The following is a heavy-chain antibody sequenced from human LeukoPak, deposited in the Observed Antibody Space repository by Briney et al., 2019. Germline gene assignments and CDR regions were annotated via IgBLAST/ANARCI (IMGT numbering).Heavy chain of an antibody. D-gene: IGHD6-13*01. Sequence: GGSLRLSCAASGFIVSSNYMHWVRQAPGKGLEWVSVLHSGGSTFYAQSVKGRFTISRDNSNNILYLQMNRLRAEDTAMYYCVRDDLWQQMALWGQGTLVAVS. V-gene: IGHV3-53*01. J-gene: IGHJ1*01. CDR3: VRDDLWQQMAL. CDR1: GFIVSSNY. CDR2: LHSGGST.